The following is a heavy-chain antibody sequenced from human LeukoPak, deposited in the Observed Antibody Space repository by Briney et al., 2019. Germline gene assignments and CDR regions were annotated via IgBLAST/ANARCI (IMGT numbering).Heavy chain of an antibody. J-gene: IGHJ4*02. Sequence: ASVKVSCKASGYIFTKYVVHWVRQAPGQRPEWMGWIKAGNGDTKYSQNFQDRLTITRDTSASTVYMELSSLTSEDTALYYCARDDCGDTCYPGGYWGQGTLVTISS. D-gene: IGHD2-21*01. CDR2: IKAGNGDT. V-gene: IGHV1-3*01. CDR3: ARDDCGDTCYPGGY. CDR1: GYIFTKYV.